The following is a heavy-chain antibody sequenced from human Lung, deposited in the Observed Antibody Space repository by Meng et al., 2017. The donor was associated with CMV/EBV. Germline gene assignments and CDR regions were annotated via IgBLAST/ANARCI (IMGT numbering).Heavy chain of an antibody. CDR3: ARGCSSTSCYSDALDI. J-gene: IGHJ3*02. V-gene: IGHV3-21*01. CDR1: GFTFSSYS. CDR2: ISSSSSYI. Sequence: GEXXTISCAASGFTFSSYSMNWVRQAPGKGLEWVSSISSSSSYIYYADSVKGRFTISRDNAKNSLYLQMISLRAEDTAVYYCARGCSSTSCYSDALDIWGQGTXVTVSS. D-gene: IGHD2-2*01.